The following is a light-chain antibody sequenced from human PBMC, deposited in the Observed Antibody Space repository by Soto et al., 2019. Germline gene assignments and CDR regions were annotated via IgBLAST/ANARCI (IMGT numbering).Light chain of an antibody. CDR2: DNN. Sequence: QSVLTQPPSVSAAPGQKVTISCSGGSSNTGNNYVSWYHQLPGTAPKLLIYDNNKRPSGIPDRFSGSKSGTSATLGITGLQTGDEADYYCGTWDSSLSAVVFGGGTKLTVL. J-gene: IGLJ3*02. CDR3: GTWDSSLSAVV. CDR1: SSNTGNNY. V-gene: IGLV1-51*01.